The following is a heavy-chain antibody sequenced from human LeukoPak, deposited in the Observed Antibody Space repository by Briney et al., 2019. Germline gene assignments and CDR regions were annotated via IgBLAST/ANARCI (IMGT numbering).Heavy chain of an antibody. V-gene: IGHV3-23*01. Sequence: PGGSLRLSCAASGFTFSNYVMSWVRQAPGKGLEWVSAISGGGGGTYYADSVKGRFTISRDNSKNTLYLQMNSLRADDTAVYYCAVDTTGDYWGQGTLVTLSS. CDR3: AVDTTGDY. D-gene: IGHD4-17*01. J-gene: IGHJ4*02. CDR1: GFTFSNYV. CDR2: ISGGGGGT.